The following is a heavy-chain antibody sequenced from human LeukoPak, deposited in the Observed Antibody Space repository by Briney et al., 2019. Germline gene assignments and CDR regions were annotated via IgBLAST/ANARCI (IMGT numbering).Heavy chain of an antibody. CDR1: GGSISSSSYY. CDR3: ARDWGAARPREYFDY. CDR2: IYYSGST. Sequence: SETLSLTCTVSGGSISSSSYYWGWIRQPPGKGLEWIGSIYYSGSTYYNPSLKSRVTISVDTSKNQFSLKLSSVTAADTAVYYCARDWGAARPREYFDYWGQGTLVTVSS. V-gene: IGHV4-39*07. J-gene: IGHJ4*02. D-gene: IGHD6-6*01.